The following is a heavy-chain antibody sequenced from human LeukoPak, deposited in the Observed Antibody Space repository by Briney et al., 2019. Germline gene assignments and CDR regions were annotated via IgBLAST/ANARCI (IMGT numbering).Heavy chain of an antibody. V-gene: IGHV1-69*02. CDR3: ARQTDSGSYVDY. Sequence: SVKVSCKTSGYTFTSYNINWVRQAPGQGLEWMGRIIPILGIANYAQKFQGRVTITADKSTSTAYMELSSLRSEDTAVYYCARQTDSGSYVDYWGQGTLVTVSS. CDR2: IIPILGIA. J-gene: IGHJ4*02. CDR1: GYTFTSYN. D-gene: IGHD1-26*01.